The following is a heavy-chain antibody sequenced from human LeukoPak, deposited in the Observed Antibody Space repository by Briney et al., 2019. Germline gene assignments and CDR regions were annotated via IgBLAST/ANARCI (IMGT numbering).Heavy chain of an antibody. CDR2: ISGSGGST. J-gene: IGHJ6*02. V-gene: IGHV3-23*01. D-gene: IGHD2-21*02. CDR1: GFTFSSYA. Sequence: PGGSPRLSCAASGFTFSSYAMSWVRQAPGKGLEWVSAISGSGGSTYYADSVKGRFTISRDNSKNTLYLQMNSLRAEDTAVYYCAKDQFPRPYCGGDCSYYYYYGMDVWGQGTTVTVSS. CDR3: AKDQFPRPYCGGDCSYYYYYGMDV.